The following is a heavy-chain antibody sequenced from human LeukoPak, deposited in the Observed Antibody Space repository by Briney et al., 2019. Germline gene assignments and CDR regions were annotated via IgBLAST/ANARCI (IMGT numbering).Heavy chain of an antibody. J-gene: IGHJ6*03. D-gene: IGHD3-10*01. CDR3: ARVEEGYGSGRREDYFYYYMDV. V-gene: IGHV4-59*01. CDR1: GGSISSYY. Sequence: SETLSLTCTVSGGSISSYYWGWIRQPPGKGLEWIGYIHYSGSTNYNPSLKSRVTISADTSKNRFSLRLSSVTAADTAIYYCARVEEGYGSGRREDYFYYYMDVWGQGTTVTISS. CDR2: IHYSGST.